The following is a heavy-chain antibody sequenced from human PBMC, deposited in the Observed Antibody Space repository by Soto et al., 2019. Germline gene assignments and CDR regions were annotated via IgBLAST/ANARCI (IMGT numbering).Heavy chain of an antibody. D-gene: IGHD5-18*01. Sequence: SETLSLTCTVSGGSISSGGYYWSWIRQHPGKGLEWIGYINHSGSTNYNPSLKSRVTISVDTSKNQFSLKLSSVTAADTAVYYCARELLTSRGYSYGLNPFDYWGQGTLVTVSS. CDR3: ARELLTSRGYSYGLNPFDY. J-gene: IGHJ4*02. CDR1: GGSISSGGYY. V-gene: IGHV4-31*03. CDR2: INHSGST.